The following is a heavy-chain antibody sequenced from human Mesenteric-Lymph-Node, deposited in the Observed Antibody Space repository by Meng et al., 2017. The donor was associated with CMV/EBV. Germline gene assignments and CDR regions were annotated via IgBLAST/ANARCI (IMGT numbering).Heavy chain of an antibody. V-gene: IGHV3-74*01. CDR3: ARDPGTRGSWFDS. D-gene: IGHD1-1*01. CDR2: INGGGSIT. Sequence: CAASGFSLNNYWMPWIRQVPGKGLVWVSHINGGGSITSYADIVEGRFTISRDNAKNTLYLQMNSLRAEDTGIYFCARDPGTRGSWFDSWGQGTLVTVSS. CDR1: GFSLNNYW. J-gene: IGHJ5*01.